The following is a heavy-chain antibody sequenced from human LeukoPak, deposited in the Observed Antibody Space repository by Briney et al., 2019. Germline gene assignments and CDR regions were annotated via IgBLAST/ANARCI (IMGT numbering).Heavy chain of an antibody. CDR1: GFTFSSYW. CDR3: ARVVVGVPPTPFDY. D-gene: IGHD1-26*01. CDR2: IKQDGSEK. V-gene: IGHV3-7*01. J-gene: IGHJ4*02. Sequence: GGSLRLSCAASGFTFSSYWMSWVRQAPGKGLEWVANIKQDGSEKYYVDSVKGRFTISRDNAQNSLYLQMNSLRAEDTAIYYCARVVVGVPPTPFDYWGQGTLVTVSS.